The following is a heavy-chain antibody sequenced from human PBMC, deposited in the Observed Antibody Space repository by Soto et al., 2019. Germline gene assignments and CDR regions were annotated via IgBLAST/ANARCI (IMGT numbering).Heavy chain of an antibody. D-gene: IGHD3-22*01. J-gene: IGHJ5*02. Sequence: SETLSLTCTVSGDPINTDYYWSWIRQPPGKGLEWIGHIYYSGGTFYSPSLKSRLTLSVDTSKNQFSLRLSSVTAADTAVYYCARDTAANYYDSSAYYPHFDPWGQGTLVTVSS. CDR1: GDPINTDYY. CDR3: ARDTAANYYDSSAYYPHFDP. CDR2: IYYSGGT. V-gene: IGHV4-30-4*01.